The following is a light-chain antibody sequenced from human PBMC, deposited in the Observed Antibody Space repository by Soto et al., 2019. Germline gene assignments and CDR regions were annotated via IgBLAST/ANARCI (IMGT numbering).Light chain of an antibody. CDR3: QQSYSTPKT. J-gene: IGKJ1*01. V-gene: IGKV1-39*01. CDR2: AAS. CDR1: QNISNY. Sequence: TQSPATLSLSPGKRATLSCRASQNISNYLIWYQQKPGQAPQLLIYAASSLQSGVPSRFSGSGSGTDFTLTINSLQPEDFATYYCQQSYSTPKTFGQGTKVDI.